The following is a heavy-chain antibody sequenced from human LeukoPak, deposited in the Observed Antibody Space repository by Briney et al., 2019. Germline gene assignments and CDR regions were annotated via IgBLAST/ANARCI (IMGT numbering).Heavy chain of an antibody. D-gene: IGHD4-11*01. V-gene: IGHV3-30-3*01. CDR3: AREEGPTGAFDY. Sequence: GGSLRLSCAASGFTFSSYAMHWVRQAPGKGLEWVAVISYDGSNKYYADSVKGRFTISRDNSKNTLYLQMNSLRAEDTAVYYCAREEGPTGAFDYWGQGTLVTVSS. CDR2: ISYDGSNK. CDR1: GFTFSSYA. J-gene: IGHJ4*02.